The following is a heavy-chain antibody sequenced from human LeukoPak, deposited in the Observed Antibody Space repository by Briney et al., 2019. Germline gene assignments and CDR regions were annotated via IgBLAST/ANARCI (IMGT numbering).Heavy chain of an antibody. CDR2: IKQDGSER. D-gene: IGHD5-12*01. V-gene: IGHV3-7*01. Sequence: PGGSLRLSCAASGFTFSNYWMTWVRQAPGKGLEWVANIKQDGSERYYVDSVKGRFTISRDNAKNSLDLQMNSLRAEDTAVYYCAKDFGRRYSGYEDAFDIWGQGTMVTVSS. CDR1: GFTFSNYW. CDR3: AKDFGRRYSGYEDAFDI. J-gene: IGHJ3*02.